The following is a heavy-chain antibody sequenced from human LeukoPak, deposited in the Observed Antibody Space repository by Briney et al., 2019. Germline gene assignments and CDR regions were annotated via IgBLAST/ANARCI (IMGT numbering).Heavy chain of an antibody. CDR2: ISYDGSNK. V-gene: IGHV3-30-3*01. CDR1: GFTFSSYA. D-gene: IGHD3/OR15-3a*01. CDR3: ARDLSVDSGSYGMDV. J-gene: IGHJ6*02. Sequence: GGSLRLSCAASGFTFSSYAMHWVRQAPGKGLEWVAVISYDGSNKYYADSVKGRFTISRDNSKNTLYLQMNSLRAEDTAVYYCARDLSVDSGSYGMDVWGQGTPVTVSS.